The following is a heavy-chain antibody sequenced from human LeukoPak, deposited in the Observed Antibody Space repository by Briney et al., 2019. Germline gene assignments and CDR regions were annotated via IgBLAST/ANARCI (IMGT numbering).Heavy chain of an antibody. J-gene: IGHJ4*02. CDR2: IYYSGST. CDR1: GGCISSSSYY. CDR3: ARRRGYSYGRFDY. V-gene: IGHV4-39*07. Sequence: SETLSLTCTVSGGCISSSSYYWGWIRQPPGKGLEWIGSIYYSGSTYYNPSLKSRVTISVDTSKNQFSLKLSSVTAADTAVYYCARRRGYSYGRFDYWGQGTLVTVSS. D-gene: IGHD5-18*01.